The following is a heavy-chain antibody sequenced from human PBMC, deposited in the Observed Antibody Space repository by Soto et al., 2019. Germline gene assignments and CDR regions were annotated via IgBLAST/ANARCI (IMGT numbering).Heavy chain of an antibody. D-gene: IGHD2-2*02. V-gene: IGHV4-34*02. CDR3: ARIIPQVVPFDC. CDR2: INHSGST. CDR1: GGSFSGYY. J-gene: IGHJ4*02. Sequence: QVQLQQWGAGLLKPSETLSLTCAVYGGSFSGYYWSWIRQPPGKGLEWIGEINHSGSTNYNPSLKSRVTISVDTSKNQFSLKLSSVTAADTAVYYCARIIPQVVPFDCWGQGTLVTVSS.